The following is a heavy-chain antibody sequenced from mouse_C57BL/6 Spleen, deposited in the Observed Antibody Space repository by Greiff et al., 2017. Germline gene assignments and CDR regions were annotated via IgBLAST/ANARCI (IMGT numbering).Heavy chain of an antibody. CDR1: GFSLSTFGMG. CDR3: ARMTCDSNQRGDAMDY. Sequence: QVTLIVSGPGILQPSRSLSLSCSFSGFSLSTFGMGLGRLRPPSGLGLVSLAHIWWDDDKYYNPVLESWPLTSKDTSNNQVFLKIANMDTADTATYYCARMTCDSNQRGDAMDYWGQGTSVTVSS. CDR2: IWWDDDK. J-gene: IGHJ4*01. D-gene: IGHD2-5*01. V-gene: IGHV8-8*01.